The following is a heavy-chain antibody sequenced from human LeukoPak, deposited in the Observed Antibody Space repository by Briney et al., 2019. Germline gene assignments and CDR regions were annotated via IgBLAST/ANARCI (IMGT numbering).Heavy chain of an antibody. V-gene: IGHV3-23*01. CDR3: AKTVVPGRRRLDY. CDR2: ISVSGGST. Sequence: GGSLRLSCVVSGVTFSSYAMTWVRQAPGKGLKWVSSISVSGGSTFYADSVEGRFTISRDNSKNTLYLQMNSLRAEDTAVYYCAKTVVPGRRRLDYWGQGTLVTVSS. J-gene: IGHJ4*02. D-gene: IGHD2-2*01. CDR1: GVTFSSYA.